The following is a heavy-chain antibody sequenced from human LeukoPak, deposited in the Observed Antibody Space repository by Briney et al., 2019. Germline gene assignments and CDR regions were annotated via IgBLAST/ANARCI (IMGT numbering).Heavy chain of an antibody. Sequence: GGSLRLSCAASGFMFCSYWMSWVRQAPGKGLEWVANINQDGSEKYYVDSVKGRFTLSRDNAKNSLYLQMNSLRVEDTAVYFCARDGWPLDFWGRGALVTVSS. CDR2: INQDGSEK. CDR1: GFMFCSYW. V-gene: IGHV3-7*05. D-gene: IGHD6-19*01. J-gene: IGHJ4*02. CDR3: ARDGWPLDF.